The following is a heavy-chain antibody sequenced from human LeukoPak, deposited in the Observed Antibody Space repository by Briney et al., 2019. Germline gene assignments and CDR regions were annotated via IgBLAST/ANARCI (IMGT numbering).Heavy chain of an antibody. Sequence: PGGSLRLSCAASGFTFSDYYMSWIRQAPGKGLEWVSYISSSGSTIYYADSVKGRFTISRDNAKNSLYLQMNSLRAEDTAVYYCARDHPKVYGSGSYSYYYYYMDVWGKGTTVTISS. V-gene: IGHV3-11*01. D-gene: IGHD3-10*01. CDR1: GFTFSDYY. CDR3: ARDHPKVYGSGSYSYYYYYMDV. CDR2: ISSSGSTI. J-gene: IGHJ6*03.